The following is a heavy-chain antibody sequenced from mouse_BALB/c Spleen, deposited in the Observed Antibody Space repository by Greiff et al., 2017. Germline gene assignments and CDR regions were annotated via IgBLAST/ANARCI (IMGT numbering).Heavy chain of an antibody. CDR1: GFTFSSYG. CDR2: ISSGGSYT. CDR3: ARHPSGTTYFDY. J-gene: IGHJ2*01. V-gene: IGHV5-6*01. Sequence: EVQGVESGGDLVKPGGSLKLSCAASGFTFSSYGMSWVRQTPDKRLEWVATISSGGSYTYYPDSVKGRFTISRDNAKNTLYLQMSSLKSEDTAMYYCARHPSGTTYFDYWGQGTTLTVSS. D-gene: IGHD2-14*01.